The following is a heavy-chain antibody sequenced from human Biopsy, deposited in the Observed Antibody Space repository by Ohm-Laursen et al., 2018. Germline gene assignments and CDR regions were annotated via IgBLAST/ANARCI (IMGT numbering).Heavy chain of an antibody. J-gene: IGHJ6*02. CDR2: ISNSGSFI. CDR1: GFTFSPYS. CDR3: GRGQTVAPGYYGMDV. Sequence: SLRLSCAATGFTFSPYSMNWVRQAPGQGLEWVSSISNSGSFIYFADSVKGRFTISRDNARNSLYPQMNSLRAEDTAVYYCGRGQTVAPGYYGMDVWGQGTTVTVSS. V-gene: IGHV3-21*01. D-gene: IGHD4-17*01.